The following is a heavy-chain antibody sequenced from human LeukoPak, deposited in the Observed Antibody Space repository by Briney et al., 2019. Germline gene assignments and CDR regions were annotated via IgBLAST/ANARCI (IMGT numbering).Heavy chain of an antibody. J-gene: IGHJ4*02. CDR1: GYTLTSYG. CDR2: ISAYNGNT. CDR3: ARVRGSYLRYYFDY. V-gene: IGHV1-18*01. D-gene: IGHD1-26*01. Sequence: ASVKVSCKASGYTLTSYGISWVRQAPGQGLEWMGWISAYNGNTNYAQKLQGRVTMTTDTSTSTAYMELRSLRSDDTAVYYCARVRGSYLRYYFDYWGQGTLVTVSS.